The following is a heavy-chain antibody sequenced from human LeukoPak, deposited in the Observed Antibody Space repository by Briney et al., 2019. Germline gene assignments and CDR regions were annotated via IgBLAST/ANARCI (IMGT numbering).Heavy chain of an antibody. Sequence: PGGSLRLSCAASGFTFSIYWMTWVRQAPGKGLEWVANINEDGSEEYYVDSVKGRFTISRDNAKNSLYLQMNSLRAEDTAIYFCAREDDWNYEDFWGQGTLVTVSS. CDR2: INEDGSEE. CDR3: AREDDWNYEDF. V-gene: IGHV3-7*01. D-gene: IGHD1-7*01. J-gene: IGHJ4*02. CDR1: GFTFSIYW.